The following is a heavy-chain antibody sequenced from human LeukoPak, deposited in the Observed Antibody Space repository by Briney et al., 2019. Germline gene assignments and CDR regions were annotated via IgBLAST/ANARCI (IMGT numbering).Heavy chain of an antibody. CDR1: GYTFTGYD. Sequence: ASVKVSCKASGYTFTGYDINWVRQATGQGLEWMGWMNPNSGNTGYAQKFQGRVTITRNTSISTAYMELSSLRSEDTAVYYCARGPVQLGGDWFDPWGQGTLVTVSS. D-gene: IGHD5-18*01. V-gene: IGHV1-8*03. J-gene: IGHJ5*02. CDR2: MNPNSGNT. CDR3: ARGPVQLGGDWFDP.